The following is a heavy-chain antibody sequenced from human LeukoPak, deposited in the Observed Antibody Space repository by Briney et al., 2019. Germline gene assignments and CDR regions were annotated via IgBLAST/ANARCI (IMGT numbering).Heavy chain of an antibody. Sequence: SETLSLTCTVSGGSISSYYWSWIRQPPGKGLEWIGYIYYSGSTNYNPSLKSRVTISVDTSKNQFSLKLSSVTAADTAVYYRARHKGYYYDSSGYYYFDYWGQGTLVTVSS. D-gene: IGHD3-22*01. CDR3: ARHKGYYYDSSGYYYFDY. CDR2: IYYSGST. V-gene: IGHV4-59*08. J-gene: IGHJ4*02. CDR1: GGSISSYY.